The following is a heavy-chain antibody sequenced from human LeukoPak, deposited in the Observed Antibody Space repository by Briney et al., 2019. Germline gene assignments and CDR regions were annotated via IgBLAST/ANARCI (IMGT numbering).Heavy chain of an antibody. V-gene: IGHV4-4*07. Sequence: KSSETLSLTCAVSGGSISSYYWSWIRQPAGKGLEWIGRIYTSGSTNYNPSLKSRVTMSVDTSKSQFSLKLSSVTAADTAVYYCARDELLSDAFDIWGQGTMVTVSS. CDR1: GGSISSYY. CDR2: IYTSGST. D-gene: IGHD3-10*01. CDR3: ARDELLSDAFDI. J-gene: IGHJ3*02.